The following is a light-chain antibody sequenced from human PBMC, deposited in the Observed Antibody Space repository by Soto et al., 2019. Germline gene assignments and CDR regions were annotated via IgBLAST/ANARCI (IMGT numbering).Light chain of an antibody. J-gene: IGKJ1*01. Sequence: DLQPPTSPSTLSASVGDRVTITCRASQSISSWLAWYQQKPGKAPKLLIYDASSLESGVPSRFSGSGSGTEFTLTISSLQPDDFATYYCQQYNSFCTFGQGAKVDI. CDR1: QSISSW. V-gene: IGKV1-5*01. CDR2: DAS. CDR3: QQYNSFCT.